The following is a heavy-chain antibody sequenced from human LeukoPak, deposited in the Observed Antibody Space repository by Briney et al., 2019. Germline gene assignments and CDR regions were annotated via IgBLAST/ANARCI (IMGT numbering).Heavy chain of an antibody. J-gene: IGHJ6*03. V-gene: IGHV1-3*02. Sequence: ASVKVSCKASGYTFTSYAMHWVRQAPGQRLEWMGWSNAGNGNTKYSQEFQGRVTITRDTSASTAYMELSSLRSEDMAVYYCARGLSRRNYDFWSGYHSYYYMDVWGKGTTVTVSS. CDR2: SNAGNGNT. CDR3: ARGLSRRNYDFWSGYHSYYYMDV. CDR1: GYTFTSYA. D-gene: IGHD3-3*01.